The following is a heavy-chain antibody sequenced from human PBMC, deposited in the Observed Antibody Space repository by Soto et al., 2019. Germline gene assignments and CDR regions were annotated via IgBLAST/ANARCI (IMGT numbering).Heavy chain of an antibody. Sequence: GGSLRLSCAASGFTFSDYGMHWVRQAPGKGLEWVALISYDGSNRYYADSVKGRFTISRDISKNTLYLQMNNLRTEDTAVYYCAKLPVRKLSGGSYGFDYWGQGTLVTVSS. CDR2: ISYDGSNR. V-gene: IGHV3-30*18. J-gene: IGHJ4*02. CDR1: GFTFSDYG. D-gene: IGHD5-18*01. CDR3: AKLPVRKLSGGSYGFDY.